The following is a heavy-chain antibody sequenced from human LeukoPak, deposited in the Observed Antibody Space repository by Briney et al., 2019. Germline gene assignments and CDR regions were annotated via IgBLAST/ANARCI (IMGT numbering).Heavy chain of an antibody. D-gene: IGHD3-22*01. CDR1: GFTFSSDA. V-gene: IGHV3-23*01. CDR3: AKVRYYYDSSGLDY. J-gene: IGHJ4*02. Sequence: GGSLRLSCAASGFTFSSDAMSWVRQAPGKGLEWVSAISGSGGSTYYADSVKGRFTISRDNSKNTLYLQMNSLRAEDTAVYYCAKVRYYYDSSGLDYWGQGTLVTVSS. CDR2: ISGSGGST.